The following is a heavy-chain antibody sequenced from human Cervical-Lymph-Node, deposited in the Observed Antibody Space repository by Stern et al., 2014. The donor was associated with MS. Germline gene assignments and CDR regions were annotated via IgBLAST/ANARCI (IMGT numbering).Heavy chain of an antibody. D-gene: IGHD3-3*01. J-gene: IGHJ6*02. CDR2: IYYSGST. V-gene: IGHV4-59*01. CDR3: ARVGNHYDFWSGDGMDV. CDR1: GGSISSYY. Sequence: QVQLQESCPGLVKPSETLSLTCTVSGGSISSYYWSWIRQPPGKGLEWIGYIYYSGSTNYNPSLKSRVTISVDTSKNQFSLKLSSVTAADTAVYYCARVGNHYDFWSGDGMDVWGQGTTVTVSS.